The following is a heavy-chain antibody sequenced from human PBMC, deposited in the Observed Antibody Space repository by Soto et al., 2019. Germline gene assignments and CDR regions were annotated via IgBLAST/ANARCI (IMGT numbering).Heavy chain of an antibody. CDR1: GFTFSSYW. J-gene: IGHJ6*02. D-gene: IGHD6-13*01. CDR2: IKQDGSEE. V-gene: IGHV3-7*01. Sequence: EVQLVESGGGLGQPGGSLRLSCVDSGFTFSSYWMRWVRQAPVKGLEWVGNIKQDGSEENYVDSLKGRFTISRDNAKNSMYLQMNSLRAEDTAVYYCARIAATGRGWDVWGQGTTVVVSS. CDR3: ARIAATGRGWDV.